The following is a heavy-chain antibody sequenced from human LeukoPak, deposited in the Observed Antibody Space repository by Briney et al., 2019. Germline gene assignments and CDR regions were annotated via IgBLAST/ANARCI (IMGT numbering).Heavy chain of an antibody. V-gene: IGHV3-30*04. D-gene: IGHD6-6*01. J-gene: IGHJ4*02. Sequence: AGSLRLSCAASGFTFSSYAMHWVCQAPPKGLDWVAVISYDGSNKYYADSVKGRFTISRDNSKNTPYLQMNSLRAEDTAVYYCARDNLDPFEYSSSIDYWGQGTLVTVSS. CDR1: GFTFSSYA. CDR3: ARDNLDPFEYSSSIDY. CDR2: ISYDGSNK.